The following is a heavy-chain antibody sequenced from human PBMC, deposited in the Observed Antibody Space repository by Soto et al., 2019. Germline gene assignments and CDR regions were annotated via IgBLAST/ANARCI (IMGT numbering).Heavy chain of an antibody. D-gene: IGHD2-2*01. Sequence: QVQLVQSGAEVKKPGASVKVSCKVSGYTLTELSMHWVRQAPGKGLEWMGGFDPEDGETIYAQKFQGRVTMTEDTSTDTAYMELSSLRSEDTAVYDCATADRCLYCSSTRGLGYWGQGTLVTVSS. CDR2: FDPEDGET. V-gene: IGHV1-24*01. CDR1: GYTLTELS. J-gene: IGHJ4*02. CDR3: ATADRCLYCSSTRGLGY.